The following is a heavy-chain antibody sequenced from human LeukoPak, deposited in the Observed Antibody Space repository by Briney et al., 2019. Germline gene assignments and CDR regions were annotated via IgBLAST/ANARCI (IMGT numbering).Heavy chain of an antibody. CDR3: ARDLELAYYDSSGYDY. CDR1: GFTFSAYW. D-gene: IGHD3-22*01. Sequence: GSLRLSCAASGFTFSAYWMHWVRQAPGKGLVWVSRINGDGSSTSYAESVKGRFIISRDNAKNTLHLQMNSLRDEDTAVYYCARDLELAYYDSSGYDYWGQGTLVTVSS. J-gene: IGHJ4*02. CDR2: INGDGSST. V-gene: IGHV3-74*01.